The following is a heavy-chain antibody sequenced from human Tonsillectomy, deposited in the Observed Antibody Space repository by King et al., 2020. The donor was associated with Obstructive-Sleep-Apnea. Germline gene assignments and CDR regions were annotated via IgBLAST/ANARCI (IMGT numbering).Heavy chain of an antibody. Sequence: VQLVESGAEVKKPGSSVKVSCKASGGTFSSYAISWVRQAPGQGLEWMGGIIPIFGTANYAQKFQGRVTITADESTSTAYMELSSLRSEDTAVYYCARATYYDFWSGYYPYYFDYWGQGTLVTVSS. J-gene: IGHJ4*02. CDR3: ARATYYDFWSGYYPYYFDY. CDR1: GGTFSSYA. CDR2: IIPIFGTA. V-gene: IGHV1-69*01. D-gene: IGHD3-3*01.